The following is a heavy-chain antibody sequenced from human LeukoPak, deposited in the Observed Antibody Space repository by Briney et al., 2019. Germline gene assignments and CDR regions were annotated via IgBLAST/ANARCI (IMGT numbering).Heavy chain of an antibody. J-gene: IGHJ4*02. CDR1: GDSISSSSYY. Sequence: PSETLSLTCTVSGDSISSSSYYWVWLRQPPGKGLEWIATIHYIGSTYYNPSLKSRVTISVDTSKNQFSLKLSSVTAADTAMYYCARYWGPYDNSGAYFDYWGQGTLVTVSS. CDR2: IHYIGST. D-gene: IGHD3-22*01. V-gene: IGHV4-39*01. CDR3: ARYWGPYDNSGAYFDY.